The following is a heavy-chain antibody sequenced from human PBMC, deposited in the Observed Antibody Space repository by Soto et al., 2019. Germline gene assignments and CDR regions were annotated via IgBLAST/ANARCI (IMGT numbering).Heavy chain of an antibody. CDR1: GGSISSYY. D-gene: IGHD3-22*01. V-gene: IGHV4-59*01. CDR2: IYYSGST. J-gene: IGHJ5*02. CDR3: ARDRYPPRYDSSRPNWLDP. Sequence: SETLSLTCTVSGGSISSYYWSWIRQPPGKGLEWIGYIYYSGSTNYNPSLKSRVTISVDTSKNQFSLKLSSVTAADTAVYYCARDRYPPRYDSSRPNWLDPRGQGNLVTV.